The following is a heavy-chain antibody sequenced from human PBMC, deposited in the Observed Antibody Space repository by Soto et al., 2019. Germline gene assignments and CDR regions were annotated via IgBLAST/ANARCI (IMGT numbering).Heavy chain of an antibody. CDR1: GGSISSGGYS. Sequence: SETLSLTCAVSGGSISSGGYSWSWIRQPPGKGLEWIGYIYHSGSTYYNPSLKSRVTISVDTSKNQFSLKLSSVTAADTAVYYCARTEGLYSSGWSLDYWGQGTLVTVSS. J-gene: IGHJ4*02. CDR3: ARTEGLYSSGWSLDY. CDR2: IYHSGST. D-gene: IGHD6-19*01. V-gene: IGHV4-30-2*02.